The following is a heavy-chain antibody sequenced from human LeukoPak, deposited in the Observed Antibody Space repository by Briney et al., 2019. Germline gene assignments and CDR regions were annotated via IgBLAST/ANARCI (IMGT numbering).Heavy chain of an antibody. CDR1: RDSVSSNSAA. CDR3: ARDGPSYYFDN. Sequence: SQTLSLTCAISRDSVSSNSAAWTWIRQSPSRGLEWLGRTYYRSKWYNDYAVSVKGRITINPDTSKNQFSLQLNSVTPEDTAVYYCARDGPSYYFDNWGQGTLVTVSS. CDR2: TYYRSKWYN. J-gene: IGHJ4*02. V-gene: IGHV6-1*01.